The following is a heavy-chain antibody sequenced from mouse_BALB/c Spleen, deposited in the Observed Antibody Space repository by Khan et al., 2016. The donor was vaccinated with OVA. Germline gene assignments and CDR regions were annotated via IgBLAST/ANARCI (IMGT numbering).Heavy chain of an antibody. D-gene: IGHD2-10*02. CDR1: GFSLTDYG. V-gene: IGHV2-6-5*01. CDR2: IWGGRSP. J-gene: IGHJ4*01. Sequence: QIQLVQSGPGLVTPSQSLSITCTVSGFSLTDYGVSWIRQPPGKVLGWLGVIWGGRSPSYNSALKSRLSISKDNSKSQVFLKMNSLQTDDTAMYYCAKGVWSYYFALDYWGQGTSVTVSS. CDR3: AKGVWSYYFALDY.